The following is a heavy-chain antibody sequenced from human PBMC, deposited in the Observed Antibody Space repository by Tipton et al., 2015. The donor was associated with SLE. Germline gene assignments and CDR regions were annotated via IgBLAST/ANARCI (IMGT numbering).Heavy chain of an antibody. J-gene: IGHJ5*02. CDR1: GGSISNYS. Sequence: TLSLTCTVSGGSISNYSWSWIRQPPGKGLEWIGEINHGGSTNYNPSLKSRVTISVDTSKNQFSLKLNSVTAADTAVYYCARSTDQNWFDPWGQGTLVTVSS. CDR3: ARSTDQNWFDP. D-gene: IGHD2-2*01. V-gene: IGHV4-59*12. CDR2: INHGGST.